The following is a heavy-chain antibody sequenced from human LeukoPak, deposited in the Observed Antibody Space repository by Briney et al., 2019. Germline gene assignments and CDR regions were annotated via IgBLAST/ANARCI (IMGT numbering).Heavy chain of an antibody. D-gene: IGHD4-23*01. J-gene: IGHJ3*02. Sequence: PSETLSLTCTVSGGSFSSYYWGWIRQPPGKGQEWIGSIYYCGSTYYYPSLTSRVPISVYTSKNQFSLNLNLLTATDTDVDFCLRRHDHSLDGDNSQFAFNIWGQGTMVTVSS. CDR2: IYYCGST. V-gene: IGHV4-39*01. CDR3: LRRHDHSLDGDNSQFAFNI. CDR1: GGSFSSYY.